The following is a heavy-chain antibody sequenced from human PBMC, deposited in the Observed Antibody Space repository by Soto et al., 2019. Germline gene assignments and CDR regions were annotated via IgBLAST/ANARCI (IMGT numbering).Heavy chain of an antibody. CDR2: ISDDGNSK. J-gene: IGHJ5*02. CDR3: ARGLTVVVSRDCFDP. D-gene: IGHD7-27*01. CDR1: GFTFSNHA. V-gene: IGHV3-30-3*01. Sequence: QVQLVESGGGVVQPGRSLRLSCSASGFTFSNHAMHWVRQAPGKGLEWVAVISDDGNSKYYADSVKGRFTISRDKSKNTRYLQMTSLRTEDTAVDYGARGLTVVVSRDCFDPWGQGTLVTVSS.